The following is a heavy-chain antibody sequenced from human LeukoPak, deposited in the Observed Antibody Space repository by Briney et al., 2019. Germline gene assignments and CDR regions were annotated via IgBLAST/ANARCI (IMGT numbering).Heavy chain of an antibody. J-gene: IGHJ4*02. CDR2: IYYSGST. V-gene: IGHV4-39*07. CDR1: GGSISSSSYY. CDR3: ARASSSRGIDY. Sequence: PSETPSLTCTVSGGSISSSSYYWGWIRQPPGKGLEWIGSIYYSGSTYYNPSLKSRVTISVDTSKNQFSLKLSSVTAADTAVYYCARASSSRGIDYWGQGTLVTVFS. D-gene: IGHD6-6*01.